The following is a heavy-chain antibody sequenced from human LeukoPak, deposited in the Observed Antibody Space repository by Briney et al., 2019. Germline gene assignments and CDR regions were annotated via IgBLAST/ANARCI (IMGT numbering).Heavy chain of an antibody. CDR3: VRVGSVAGSDYFDY. CDR2: SRNKAKSCTT. D-gene: IGHD6-19*01. CDR1: GFTFSDHF. V-gene: IGHV3-72*01. J-gene: IGHJ4*02. Sequence: GGALRLSCAVSGFTFSDHFLDWVRQAPGRGLEWVGRSRNKAKSCTTGYAASVKGRFTISRDDSKNSLYLQMNSLKTEETAVYYCVRVGSVAGSDYFDYWGQGTLVIVSS.